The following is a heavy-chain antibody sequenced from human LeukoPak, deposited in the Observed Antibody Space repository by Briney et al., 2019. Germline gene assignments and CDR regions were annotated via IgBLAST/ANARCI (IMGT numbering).Heavy chain of an antibody. J-gene: IGHJ3*02. V-gene: IGHV4-39*07. CDR1: SGSISTSNYY. D-gene: IGHD6-19*01. CDR2: IFYSGST. CDR3: VREGWQWLVHAFDI. Sequence: MPSETLSLTCTVSSGSISTSNYYWGWVRQPPGKALEWIGNIFYSGSTYYSPSLKSRVTISLDTSRNQFSLKLNSVTAADTAVYYCVREGWQWLVHAFDIWGQGTMVTGSS.